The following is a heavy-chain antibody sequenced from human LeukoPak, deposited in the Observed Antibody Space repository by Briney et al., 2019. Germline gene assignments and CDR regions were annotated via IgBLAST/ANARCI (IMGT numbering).Heavy chain of an antibody. Sequence: ASVKVSCKASGYTFTSYGISWVRQAPGQGLEWMGWISAYNGHTNYAQNLQGRVTMTTDTSTSTAYMELRSLRSDDTAVYYCVIPDYEQALGWGQGTLDTVSS. J-gene: IGHJ4*02. D-gene: IGHD4-17*01. CDR1: GYTFTSYG. CDR2: ISAYNGHT. CDR3: VIPDYEQALG. V-gene: IGHV1-18*01.